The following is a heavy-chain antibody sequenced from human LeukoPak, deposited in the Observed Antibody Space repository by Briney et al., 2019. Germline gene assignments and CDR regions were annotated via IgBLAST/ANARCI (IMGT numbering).Heavy chain of an antibody. CDR3: ATGKPLGTTASDAFDI. J-gene: IGHJ3*02. CDR1: GYTFTDYY. V-gene: IGHV1-2*02. D-gene: IGHD1-7*01. CDR2: INPNSGGT. Sequence: ASVKVSCKASGYTFTDYYMHWVRQAPGLGLEWMGWINPNSGGTISAQKFQGRVTMTRDTSISTAYMELSRLTSDDTAVYYCATGKPLGTTASDAFDIWGQGTMVTVSS.